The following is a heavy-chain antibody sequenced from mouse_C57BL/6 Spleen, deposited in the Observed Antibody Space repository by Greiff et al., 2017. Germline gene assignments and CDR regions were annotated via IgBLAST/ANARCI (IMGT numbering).Heavy chain of an antibody. V-gene: IGHV2-3*01. Sequence: VKLVESGPGLVAPSQSLSITCTVSGFSLTSYGVSWVRQPPGKGLEWLGVIWGDGSTNYHSALISRLSISKDNSKSQVFLKLNSLKTEDTATYDCAKHGSSTAWCAYWGQGTLVTVSA. CDR2: IWGDGST. CDR1: GFSLTSYG. CDR3: AKHGSSTAWCAY. J-gene: IGHJ3*01. D-gene: IGHD1-1*01.